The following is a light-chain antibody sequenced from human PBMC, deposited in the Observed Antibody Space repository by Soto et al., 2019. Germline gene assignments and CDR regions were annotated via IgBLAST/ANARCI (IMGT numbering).Light chain of an antibody. V-gene: IGLV2-14*01. Sequence: QSVLTQPASVSGSPGQSITISCTGTSSDVSGDNYVSWYQQHPGRAPKLMIYEVSNRPSGVSNRFSGSKSGTTASLTISGLQTEDEAEYYCTSYTSSSTYVFGTGTKVTVL. J-gene: IGLJ1*01. CDR1: SSDVSGDNY. CDR2: EVS. CDR3: TSYTSSSTYV.